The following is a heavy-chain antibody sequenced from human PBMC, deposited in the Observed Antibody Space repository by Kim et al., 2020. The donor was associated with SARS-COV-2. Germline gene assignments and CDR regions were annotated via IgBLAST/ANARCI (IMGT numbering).Heavy chain of an antibody. Sequence: ASVKVSCKASGYTFTNYYMEWVRQAPGQGLEWMGVINPSGGSTSYAEKFQGRVTMTRDTSTSTVYMELSSLRSEDTAVYYCARRTYSDYGLDYWGHGTLV. J-gene: IGHJ4*01. CDR2: INPSGGST. V-gene: IGHV1-46*01. D-gene: IGHD5-12*01. CDR1: GYTFTNYY. CDR3: ARRTYSDYGLDY.